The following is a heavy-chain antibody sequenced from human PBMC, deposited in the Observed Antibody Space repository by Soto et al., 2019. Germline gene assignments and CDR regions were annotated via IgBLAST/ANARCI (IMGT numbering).Heavy chain of an antibody. J-gene: IGHJ6*02. D-gene: IGHD2-15*01. V-gene: IGHV3-30-3*01. CDR1: GFTFSSYA. Sequence: QVQLVESGGGVVQPGRSLRLSCAASGFTFSSYAMHWVRQAPGKGLEWVAVISYDGSNKYYADSVKGRFTIYRDNSKNTLYLQMNSLRAEDTAVYYCARDTEVVVVVVASTYYYYGMDVWGQGTTVTVSS. CDR3: ARDTEVVVVVVASTYYYYGMDV. CDR2: ISYDGSNK.